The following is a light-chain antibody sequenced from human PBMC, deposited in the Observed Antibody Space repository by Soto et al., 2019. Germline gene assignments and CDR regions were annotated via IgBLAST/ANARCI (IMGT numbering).Light chain of an antibody. CDR2: DVS. V-gene: IGLV2-14*01. CDR3: SSYSSSSTSVV. Sequence: QSVLTQPASVSASPGQSITISCTGTSSDVGNYNYVSWYQQYPGKAPKLMIFDVSNRPSGVSNRFSGSKSGNTASLTISGLQAEDEADYYCSSYSSSSTSVVFGGGTKLTVL. J-gene: IGLJ2*01. CDR1: SSDVGNYNY.